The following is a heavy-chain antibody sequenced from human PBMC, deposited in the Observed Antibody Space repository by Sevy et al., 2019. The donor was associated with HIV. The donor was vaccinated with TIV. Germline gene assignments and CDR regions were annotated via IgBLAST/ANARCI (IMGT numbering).Heavy chain of an antibody. CDR2: LSSSTSTI. V-gene: IGHV3-48*02. CDR1: GFSFSGYN. Sequence: GGSLRLSCAASGFSFSGYNMNWVRQAPGKGLEWVSYLSSSTSTIHYAGSVKGRFTISRDNAKNSLILQMNSLRDEDTAVYYCARDSSWNYDSYFYGMDVWGQGTTVTVSS. J-gene: IGHJ6*02. CDR3: ARDSSWNYDSYFYGMDV. D-gene: IGHD1-7*01.